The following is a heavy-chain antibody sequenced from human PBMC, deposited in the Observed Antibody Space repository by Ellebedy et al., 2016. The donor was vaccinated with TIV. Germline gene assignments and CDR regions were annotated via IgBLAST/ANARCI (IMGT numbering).Heavy chain of an antibody. CDR2: IYYGGST. CDR1: GGSISSGYYY. V-gene: IGHV4-31*03. D-gene: IGHD3-22*01. J-gene: IGHJ4*02. CDR3: ARCRSSGYSIDY. Sequence: SETLSLXXTVSGGSISSGYYYWSWIRQPPGKGLEWIGYIYYGGSTYDNPSLKSRVTISVDTSKNQFSLKLSSVTAADTAVYYCARCRSSGYSIDYWGQGTLVTVSS.